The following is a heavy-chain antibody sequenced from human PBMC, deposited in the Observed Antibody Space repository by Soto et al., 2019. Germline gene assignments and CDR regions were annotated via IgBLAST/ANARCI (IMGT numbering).Heavy chain of an antibody. Sequence: VGSLRLSCAASGFIFRNHVLNWVRQAPGKGLEWVSAIDNSGDGSFYADSVKGRFIISRDNSKDTVFLHMNNLRPEDTAFYYCAKIPSRGMIFGAGSWGQGTLVTVSS. D-gene: IGHD3-3*01. V-gene: IGHV3-23*05. CDR1: GFIFRNHV. CDR2: IDNSGDGS. CDR3: AKIPSRGMIFGAGS. J-gene: IGHJ5*02.